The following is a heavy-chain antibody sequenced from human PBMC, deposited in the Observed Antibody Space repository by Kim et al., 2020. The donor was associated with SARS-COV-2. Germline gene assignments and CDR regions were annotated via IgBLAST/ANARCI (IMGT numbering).Heavy chain of an antibody. CDR2: ISAGNSNT. CDR1: GYTFTNYA. D-gene: IGHD1-1*01. Sequence: ASVKVSCKASGYTFTNYAMHWVRLAPGQRLQGMGWISAGNSNTKYSQKFQGRVTITRDTSASTAYMELSSLTSEDTAVYYCARGGNWNDGFDYWGQGTLVTGSS. V-gene: IGHV1-3*01. CDR3: ARGGNWNDGFDY. J-gene: IGHJ4*02.